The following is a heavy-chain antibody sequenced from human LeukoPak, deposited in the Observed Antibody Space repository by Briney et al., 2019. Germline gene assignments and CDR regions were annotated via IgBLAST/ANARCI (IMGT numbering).Heavy chain of an antibody. CDR1: GYNFRDYY. CDR2: INPKSGGT. D-gene: IGHD6-13*01. V-gene: IGHV1-2*02. Sequence: ASVKVSCKASGYNFRDYYMHWVRQAPGQGLESLGWINPKSGGTDYAQQFQGRVTMTRDTSSSTDYLEVRSLRSDDTAVYYCARGAEAETSPLGFWGQGTPVTVSS. J-gene: IGHJ4*02. CDR3: ARGAEAETSPLGF.